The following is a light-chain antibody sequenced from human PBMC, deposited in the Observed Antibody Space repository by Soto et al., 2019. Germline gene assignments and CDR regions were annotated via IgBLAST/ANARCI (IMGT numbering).Light chain of an antibody. J-gene: IGKJ2*01. CDR3: QQSYNAPYT. Sequence: DIQMTQSPSSLSASVGDSVTITCQASQDIYDYLNWYQHKPGKAPRLLIYAASNLETGVPSRFSGSGSGTDFTLTINSLQPEDFATYSCQQSYNAPYTFGQGTMLEIK. V-gene: IGKV1-39*01. CDR1: QDIYDY. CDR2: AAS.